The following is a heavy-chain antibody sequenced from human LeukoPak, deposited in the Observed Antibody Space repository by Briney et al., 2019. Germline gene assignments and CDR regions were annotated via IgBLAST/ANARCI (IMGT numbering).Heavy chain of an antibody. CDR3: AKDYDSSGYYALYFDY. D-gene: IGHD3-22*01. V-gene: IGHV3-9*01. CDR2: ISWNSGSI. J-gene: IGHJ4*02. Sequence: GGSLRLSCAASGFTFDDHAMHWVRQAPGKGLEWVSGISWNSGSIGYADSVKGRFTISRDNAKNSLYLQMNSLRAEDTALYYCAKDYDSSGYYALYFDYWGQGTLVTVSS. CDR1: GFTFDDHA.